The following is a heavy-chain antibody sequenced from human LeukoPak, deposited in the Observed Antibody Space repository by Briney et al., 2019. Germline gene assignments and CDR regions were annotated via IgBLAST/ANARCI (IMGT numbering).Heavy chain of an antibody. CDR2: ISVYNDDT. V-gene: IGHV1-18*01. CDR1: GYMFRNYG. CDR3: ARGFGDLDYYYGMDV. Sequence: ASVKVSCKASGYMFRNYGIVWVRQAPGQGPEWMGWISVYNDDTYYAQTFQGRVTMTTDTLTTTAYMELTSLRSDDTAVYYCARGFGDLDYYYGMDVWGTGTTATGFS. J-gene: IGHJ6*04. D-gene: IGHD3-10*01.